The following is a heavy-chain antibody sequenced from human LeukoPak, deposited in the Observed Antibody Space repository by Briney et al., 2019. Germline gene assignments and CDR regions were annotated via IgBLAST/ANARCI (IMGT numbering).Heavy chain of an antibody. CDR3: ARVPKSLVVVTYFDY. J-gene: IGHJ4*02. Sequence: GGSLRLSCAASGFIFSSYSMNWVRQAPGKGLEWVSSISSSSSYIYYADSVKGRFTISRDNAKNSLYLQMNSLRAEDTAVYYCARVPKSLVVVTYFDYWGQGTLVTVSS. D-gene: IGHD3-22*01. CDR2: ISSSSSYI. CDR1: GFIFSSYS. V-gene: IGHV3-21*01.